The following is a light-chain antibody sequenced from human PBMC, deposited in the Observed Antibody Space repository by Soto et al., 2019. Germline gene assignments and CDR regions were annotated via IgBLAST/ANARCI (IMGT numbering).Light chain of an antibody. CDR3: SSYGGSNTVV. CDR1: SSDVGGYNY. CDR2: EVS. V-gene: IGLV2-8*01. Sequence: QSALTQPASVSGSPGQSITISCTGSSSDVGGYNYVSWCQQHPGKAPKLMIYEVSKRPSGVPDRLSGSKSGNTASLTVSGLQAEDEADYYCSSYGGSNTVVFGGGTKVTVL. J-gene: IGLJ2*01.